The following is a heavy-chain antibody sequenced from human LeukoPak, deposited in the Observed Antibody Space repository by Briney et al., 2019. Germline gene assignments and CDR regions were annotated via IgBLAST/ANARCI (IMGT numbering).Heavy chain of an antibody. D-gene: IGHD2-21*02. J-gene: IGHJ4*02. V-gene: IGHV4-39*01. CDR3: ARRADCGGDCYSVFDY. CDR2: IYYSGST. Sequence: PSETLSLTCTVSGGSISSSCYYWGWIRQPPGKGLEWIGSIYYSGSTYYNPSLKSRVTISVDTSKNQFSLKLSSVTAADTAVYYCARRADCGGDCYSVFDYWGQGTLVTVSS. CDR1: GGSISSSCYY.